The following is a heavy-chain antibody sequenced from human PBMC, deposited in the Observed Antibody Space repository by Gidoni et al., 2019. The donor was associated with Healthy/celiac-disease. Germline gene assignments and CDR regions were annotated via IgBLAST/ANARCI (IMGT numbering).Heavy chain of an antibody. CDR3: ARGPVDLRFLEWLLIRGDYGGWFDP. CDR1: GGTLSSYA. CDR2: IIPIFGTA. J-gene: IGHJ5*02. V-gene: IGHV1-69*01. Sequence: QVQLVQSGAEVKKPGSSVKVSCKASGGTLSSYAISWVRQAPGQGLEWMGGIIPIFGTANYAEKFQGRVTITADESTSTAYMELSSLRSEDTAVYYCARGPVDLRFLEWLLIRGDYGGWFDPWGQGTLVTVSS. D-gene: IGHD3-3*01.